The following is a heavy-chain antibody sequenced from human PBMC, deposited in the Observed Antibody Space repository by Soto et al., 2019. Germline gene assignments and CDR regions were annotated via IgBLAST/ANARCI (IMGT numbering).Heavy chain of an antibody. V-gene: IGHV3-23*04. CDR2: ISDSGGTS. CDR1: GFIFSNYV. Sequence: EVQLVDSGGGLVQPGWSLRLSCAASGFIFSNYVMSWVRQAPGKGLEWVSSISDSGGTSYYADSVKGRFTISRDNSKNTLYLQMNSLRAEDTAIYYCVKRPRALLTFDYWGQGTLVTVSS. CDR3: VKRPRALLTFDY. D-gene: IGHD1-26*01. J-gene: IGHJ4*02.